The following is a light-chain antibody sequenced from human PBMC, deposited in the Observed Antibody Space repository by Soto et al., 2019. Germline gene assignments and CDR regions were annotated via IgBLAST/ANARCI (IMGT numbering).Light chain of an antibody. J-gene: IGKJ2*01. CDR1: QSVSSSY. Sequence: EIVLTQSPGTLSLSPGERATLSCRASQSVSSSYLAWYQQKPGQAPRLLIYGTSSGATGIPDRFSGSGSGTDFTLSISRLEPDDFAVYYCQQYGSFYTFGQGTKLEIK. CDR2: GTS. V-gene: IGKV3-20*01. CDR3: QQYGSFYT.